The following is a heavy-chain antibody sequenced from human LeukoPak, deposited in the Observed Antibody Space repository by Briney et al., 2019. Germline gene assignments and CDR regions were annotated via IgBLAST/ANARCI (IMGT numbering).Heavy chain of an antibody. J-gene: IGHJ5*02. V-gene: IGHV3-53*01. CDR2: IYSGGST. CDR3: ASPYSSGWYGLTS. CDR1: GFNASSNY. D-gene: IGHD6-19*01. Sequence: GSLRLSCAASGFNASSNYMSWVRQAPGKGLEWVSVIYSGGSTYYADSVKGRFSISRDKSKNTLYLQMNSLRAEDTAVYYCASPYSSGWYGLTSWGQGTLVIVSS.